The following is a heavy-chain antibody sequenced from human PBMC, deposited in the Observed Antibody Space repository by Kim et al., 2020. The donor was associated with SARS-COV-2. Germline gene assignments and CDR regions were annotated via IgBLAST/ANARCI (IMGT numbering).Heavy chain of an antibody. CDR3: ARGSGRANQAQH. D-gene: IGHD2-15*01. CDR2: IDYSGNA. J-gene: IGHJ1*01. CDR1: GGSLSDYY. V-gene: IGHV4-34*01. Sequence: SETLSLTCAVYGGSLSDYYLTWIRQPPGKGLEWIGEIDYSGNANYIPSLESRVTMSVDTSKNQFSLKVNSVTAADTAVYYCARGSGRANQAQHWGQGTLVTVSS.